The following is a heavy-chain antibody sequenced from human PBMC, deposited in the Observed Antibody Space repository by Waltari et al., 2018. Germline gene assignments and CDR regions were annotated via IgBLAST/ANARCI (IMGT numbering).Heavy chain of an antibody. Sequence: QVQLVPSGAEVKKPGSSVKVSCKASGGTFSSYAISWVRQAPGQGLEWMGGIIPIFGTANYAQKFQGRVTITTDESTSTAYMELSSLRSEDTAVYYCARDGPKITGTHAFDIWGQGTMVTVSS. V-gene: IGHV1-69*05. D-gene: IGHD1-7*01. CDR1: GGTFSSYA. CDR3: ARDGPKITGTHAFDI. CDR2: IIPIFGTA. J-gene: IGHJ3*02.